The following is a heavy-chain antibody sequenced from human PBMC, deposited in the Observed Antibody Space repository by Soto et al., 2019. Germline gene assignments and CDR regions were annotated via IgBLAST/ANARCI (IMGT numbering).Heavy chain of an antibody. V-gene: IGHV3-21*01. CDR2: ISSSSSYI. J-gene: IGHJ6*02. D-gene: IGHD3-3*01. CDR3: ARDSHDNYDFWSGPRGYYYGMDV. Sequence: GGSLRLSCAASGFTFSSYSMNWVRQAPGKGLEWVSSISSSSSYIYYADSVKGRFTISRDNAKNSLYLQMNSLRAEDTAVYYCARDSHDNYDFWSGPRGYYYGMDVWGQGTTVTVSS. CDR1: GFTFSSYS.